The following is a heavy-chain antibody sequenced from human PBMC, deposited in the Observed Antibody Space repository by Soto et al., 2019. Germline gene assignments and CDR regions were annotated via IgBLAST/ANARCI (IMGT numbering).Heavy chain of an antibody. V-gene: IGHV2-26*01. J-gene: IGHJ4*02. Sequence: GPTLVNPTETLTLTCTVSGFSLNDVRVGVSWIRQPPGRALEWLAHIFSNDEKSYSTSLYNRLTISKDTSKSQVVLTMTNMGPVDTATYFCARIQDYVWGSYPYDVWGQGSLVTVSS. CDR1: GFSLNDVRVG. CDR2: IFSNDEK. D-gene: IGHD3-16*02. CDR3: ARIQDYVWGSYPYDV.